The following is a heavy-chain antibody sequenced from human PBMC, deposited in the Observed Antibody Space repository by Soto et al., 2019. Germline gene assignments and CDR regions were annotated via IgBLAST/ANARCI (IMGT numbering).Heavy chain of an antibody. CDR3: ARGGGYSYGYPKKPYYFDY. V-gene: IGHV4-34*01. CDR1: GGSFSGYY. D-gene: IGHD5-18*01. CDR2: INDSGST. Sequence: SETLSLTCAVYGGSFSGYYWSWIRQPPGKGLEWIGEINDSGSTNYNPSLKSRVTISVDTSKNQFSLKLSSVTAADTAVYYCARGGGYSYGYPKKPYYFDYWGQGTLVTVSS. J-gene: IGHJ4*02.